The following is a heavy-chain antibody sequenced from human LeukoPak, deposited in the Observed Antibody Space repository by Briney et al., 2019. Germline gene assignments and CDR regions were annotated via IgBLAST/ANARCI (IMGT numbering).Heavy chain of an antibody. Sequence: SETLSLTCTVSGGSVSSGTYYWSWIRQPPGEGLEWIGYIYYTGTRNYNPSLKSRVTISVDTSKNQISLRLSSVTAADTAVYYCARQGIDAFDIWGQGTLVTVSS. CDR1: GGSVSSGTYY. V-gene: IGHV4-61*01. CDR2: IYYTGTR. CDR3: ARQGIDAFDI. J-gene: IGHJ3*02.